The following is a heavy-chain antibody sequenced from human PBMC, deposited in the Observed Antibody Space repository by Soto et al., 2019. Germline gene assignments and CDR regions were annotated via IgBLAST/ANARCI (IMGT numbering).Heavy chain of an antibody. Sequence: VQLVESGGGLVQPGGSLRLSCAASGFTFSGSWMHWVRQAPGKGLVWVSRINGDGSGTSYADFVKGRFTISRDDAKNTLFLQMNCLRAEDTAVYYCARGIFGSGTANDYWGQGTLVTVSS. CDR1: GFTFSGSW. V-gene: IGHV3-74*01. J-gene: IGHJ4*02. CDR3: ARGIFGSGTANDY. D-gene: IGHD3-10*01. CDR2: INGDGSGT.